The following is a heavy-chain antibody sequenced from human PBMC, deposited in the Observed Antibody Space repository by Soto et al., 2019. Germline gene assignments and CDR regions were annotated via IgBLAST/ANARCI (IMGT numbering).Heavy chain of an antibody. Sequence: QVQLVQSGAEVKKPGSSVKVSCKASGGTFSSYAISWVRQAPGQELEWMGGIIPIFGTANYAQKFQGRVTITADESTSTAYMELSSLRSEDTAVYYCTSVLRFLEWLSPFDPWGQGTLVTVSS. V-gene: IGHV1-69*01. CDR1: GGTFSSYA. D-gene: IGHD3-3*01. CDR2: IIPIFGTA. J-gene: IGHJ5*02. CDR3: TSVLRFLEWLSPFDP.